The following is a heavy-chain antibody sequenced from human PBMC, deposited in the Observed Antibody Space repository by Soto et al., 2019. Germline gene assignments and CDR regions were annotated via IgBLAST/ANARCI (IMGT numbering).Heavy chain of an antibody. CDR1: GGSITNYY. J-gene: IGHJ4*02. Sequence: QVQLQGSGPGLVNPSETLSLTCTVSGGSITNYYRSWIRQSAGKGLEWIGRIYSSGSTNCNPSLKSRVTMSVDTSKNQFSLKLSSVTAADTAVYYCVRGSRYYEYWGQGTLVTVSS. CDR3: VRGSRYYEY. V-gene: IGHV4-4*07. CDR2: IYSSGST.